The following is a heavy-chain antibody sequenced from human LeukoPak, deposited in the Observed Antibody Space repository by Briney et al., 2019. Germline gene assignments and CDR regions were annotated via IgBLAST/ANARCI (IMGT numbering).Heavy chain of an antibody. Sequence: PSETLSLTCTVSGGSISSYYWSWIRQPPGKGLEWIGYIYYSGSTNYNPSLKSRVTMSVDTSKNQFSLKLSSVTAADTAVYYCARTPYYYDSSGYYYDWGQGTMVTVSS. V-gene: IGHV4-59*01. CDR2: IYYSGST. J-gene: IGHJ3*01. CDR1: GGSISSYY. CDR3: ARTPYYYDSSGYYYD. D-gene: IGHD3-22*01.